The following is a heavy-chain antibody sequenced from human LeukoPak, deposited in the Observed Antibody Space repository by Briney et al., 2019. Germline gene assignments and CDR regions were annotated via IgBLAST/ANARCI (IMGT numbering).Heavy chain of an antibody. CDR1: GFTFSNYW. CDR3: ARESSDWFSDAFDI. J-gene: IGHJ3*02. D-gene: IGHD6-19*01. CDR2: INSDGNRT. V-gene: IGHV3-74*01. Sequence: GGSLRLSCAASGFTFSNYWMHWVRQAPGKGLVWVSRINSDGNRTNYADFVKGRFTISRDNAKNTLYVQINSPRAEDTAVYYCARESSDWFSDAFDIWGQGTVVTVSS.